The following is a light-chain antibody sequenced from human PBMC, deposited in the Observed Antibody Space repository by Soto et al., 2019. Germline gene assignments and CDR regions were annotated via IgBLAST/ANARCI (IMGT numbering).Light chain of an antibody. J-gene: IGKJ2*01. V-gene: IGKV1-39*01. CDR1: QRITTY. Sequence: IHVTQSPSSLSASVGDRVTITCRASQRITTYLNWYQQKPGEAPKLLISTSGTLQRGVPSRFSGRGSGTDFTLTITSLQPADFATYFCQQTYSTPYTFGQGTTLEIK. CDR3: QQTYSTPYT. CDR2: TSG.